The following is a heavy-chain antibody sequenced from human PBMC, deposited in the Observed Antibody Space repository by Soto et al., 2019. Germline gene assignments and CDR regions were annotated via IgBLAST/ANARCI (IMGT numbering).Heavy chain of an antibody. V-gene: IGHV1-18*01. CDR2: ISAYNTNT. CDR1: GYTFTSYH. Sequence: QVQLVQSGAEVKKPGASVKVSCKTSGYTFTSYHISWVRQAPGQGLEWMGWISAYNTNTNYAQKFQGRVTMTTDTLTSTAYMELRSLSSDDTAGYYCARDTPPTDYWGQGTLVTVSS. J-gene: IGHJ4*02. CDR3: ARDTPPTDY.